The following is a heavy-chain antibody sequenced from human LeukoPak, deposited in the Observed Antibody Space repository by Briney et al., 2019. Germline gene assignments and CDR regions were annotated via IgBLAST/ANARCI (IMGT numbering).Heavy chain of an antibody. CDR2: IYYIGSN. CDR3: ARTSNNWNYDAFDI. Sequence: SETLSLTCTVSGDSISSPSYYWGWIRQPPGKGLEWIGSIYYIGSNQYNPSLESRVTISVDTSKNLFSLKLNSVTAADTAVYYCARTSNNWNYDAFDIWGQGTMVTVSS. V-gene: IGHV4-39*07. D-gene: IGHD1-1*01. CDR1: GDSISSPSYY. J-gene: IGHJ3*02.